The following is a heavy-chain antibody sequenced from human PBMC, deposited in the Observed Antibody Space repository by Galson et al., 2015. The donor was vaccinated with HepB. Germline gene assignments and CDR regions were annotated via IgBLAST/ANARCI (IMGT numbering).Heavy chain of an antibody. CDR2: TFPIFGTA. CDR3: ATVPLYYYDSGGRPYYFNY. V-gene: IGHV1-69*13. J-gene: IGHJ4*02. CDR1: GGTFKTYA. Sequence: SVKVSCKASGGTFKTYAISWVRQAPGHGLEWMGGTFPIFGTANYAQSFQGRVTTIADASTSTVYMELSSLRSEDTAVYYCATVPLYYYDSGGRPYYFNYWGQGTLVTVSS. D-gene: IGHD3-22*01.